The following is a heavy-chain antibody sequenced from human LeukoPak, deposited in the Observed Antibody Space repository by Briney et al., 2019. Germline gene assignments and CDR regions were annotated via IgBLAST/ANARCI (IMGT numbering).Heavy chain of an antibody. CDR1: GGSISSSNW. CDR3: ARVIAAAGTPYYFDY. D-gene: IGHD6-13*01. CDR2: IYHSGST. J-gene: IGHJ4*02. Sequence: SENLSLTCAVSGGSISSSNWWSWVRQPPGKGLEWIGEIYHSGSTNYNPSLKSRVTISVDKSKNQFSLKLSSVTAADTAVYYCARVIAAAGTPYYFDYWGQGTLVTVSS. V-gene: IGHV4-4*02.